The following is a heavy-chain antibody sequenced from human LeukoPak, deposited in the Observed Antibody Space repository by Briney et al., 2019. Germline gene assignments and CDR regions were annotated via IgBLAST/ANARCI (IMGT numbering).Heavy chain of an antibody. CDR1: GFTFSSYG. Sequence: PGGSLRLSCAASGFTFSSYGMHWVRLAPATGLERVAFIRYDGSNKYYADSVNGRFTISRDNSKNTLYLQMNSLRAEDTAVYYCAKDLGSSSWYGDRFDYWGQGTLVTVSS. J-gene: IGHJ4*02. D-gene: IGHD6-13*01. CDR3: AKDLGSSSWYGDRFDY. CDR2: IRYDGSNK. V-gene: IGHV3-30*02.